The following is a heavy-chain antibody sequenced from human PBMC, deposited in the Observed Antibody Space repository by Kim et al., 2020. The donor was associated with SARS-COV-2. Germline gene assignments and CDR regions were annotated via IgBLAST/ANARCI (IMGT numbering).Heavy chain of an antibody. J-gene: IGHJ6*02. CDR3: ARDLRGHYYSGMEV. Sequence: AASGKGRVTLSRDNSKNTLSLQMNSLRAEDTAVYYCARDLRGHYYSGMEVWGQGTTVTVSS. V-gene: IGHV3-30*01. D-gene: IGHD3-16*01.